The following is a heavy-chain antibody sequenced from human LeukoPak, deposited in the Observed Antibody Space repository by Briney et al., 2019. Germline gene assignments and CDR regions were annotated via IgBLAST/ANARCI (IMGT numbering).Heavy chain of an antibody. Sequence: GASVKVSCKASGYTFTSYGISWVRQAPGQGLEWMGWISAYNGNTNYAQKLQGRVTMTTDTSTSTAYMELRSLRSDGTAVYYRARDGSDIVVVVAAPFYYYYGMDVWGQGTTVTVSS. J-gene: IGHJ6*02. CDR3: ARDGSDIVVVVAAPFYYYYGMDV. CDR2: ISAYNGNT. V-gene: IGHV1-18*01. D-gene: IGHD2-15*01. CDR1: GYTFTSYG.